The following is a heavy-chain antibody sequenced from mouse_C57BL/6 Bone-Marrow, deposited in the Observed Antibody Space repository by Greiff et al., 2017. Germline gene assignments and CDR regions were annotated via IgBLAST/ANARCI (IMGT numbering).Heavy chain of an antibody. V-gene: IGHV5-6*01. J-gene: IGHJ1*03. CDR1: GFTFSSYG. Sequence: EVQVVESGGDLVKPGGSLKLSCAASGFTFSSYGMSWVRQTPDKRLEWVATISSGGSYTYYPDSVKGRFTISRDNAKNTLYLQMSSLKSEDTAKYYGARTKVVADWYCDVWGTGTTVTVSA. CDR2: ISSGGSYT. CDR3: ARTKVVADWYCDV. D-gene: IGHD1-1*01.